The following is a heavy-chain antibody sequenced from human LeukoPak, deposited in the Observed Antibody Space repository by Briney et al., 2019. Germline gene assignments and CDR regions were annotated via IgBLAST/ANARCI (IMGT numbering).Heavy chain of an antibody. D-gene: IGHD2-15*01. CDR2: VSGYNGNT. V-gene: IGHV1-18*01. CDR1: GYGFTSNG. J-gene: IGHJ6*02. Sequence: ASVKVSCKASGYGFTSNGISWVRQAPGQGLEWMGWVSGYNGNTNYVQKVQGRVTMTTDTSTSTAYMELRSLRSDDTAVYYCAREWRHCSGGNCNTPSGGMDVWGQGTTVTVSS. CDR3: AREWRHCSGGNCNTPSGGMDV.